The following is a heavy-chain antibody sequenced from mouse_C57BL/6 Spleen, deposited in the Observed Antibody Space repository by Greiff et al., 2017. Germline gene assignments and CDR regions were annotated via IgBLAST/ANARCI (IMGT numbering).Heavy chain of an antibody. CDR3: ARGEFITTVVGFDY. Sequence: EVQLQQSGPELVKPGASVKMSCKASGYTFTDYNMHWVKQSHGKSLEWIGYINPNNGGTSYNQKFKGKDTLTVNKSSSTAYMELRSLTSEDSAVYYCARGEFITTVVGFDYWGQGTTLTVSS. CDR2: INPNNGGT. J-gene: IGHJ2*01. D-gene: IGHD1-1*01. V-gene: IGHV1-22*01. CDR1: GYTFTDYN.